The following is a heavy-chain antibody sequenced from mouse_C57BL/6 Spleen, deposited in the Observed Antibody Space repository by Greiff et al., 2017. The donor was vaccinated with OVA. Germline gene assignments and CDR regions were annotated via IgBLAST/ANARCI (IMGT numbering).Heavy chain of an antibody. CDR3: ARGREDYYDSKDY. J-gene: IGHJ2*01. CDR1: GYAFSSSW. Sequence: VQLVESGPELVKPGASVKISCKASGYAFSSSWMNWVKQRPGKGLEWIGRIYPGDGDTNSNGKFTGKATLTADKSASTAYIQLSSLTYEDSTVYFCARGREDYYDSKDYWGQGTTLTVSS. V-gene: IGHV1-82*01. D-gene: IGHD1-1*01. CDR2: IYPGDGDT.